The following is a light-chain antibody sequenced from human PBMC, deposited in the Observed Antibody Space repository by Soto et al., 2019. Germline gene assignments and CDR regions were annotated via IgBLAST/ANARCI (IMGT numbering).Light chain of an antibody. CDR1: QTITTY. V-gene: IGKV1-39*01. J-gene: IGKJ4*01. CDR2: AAS. CDR3: QQIYSAPLT. Sequence: DIQMTQSPSSLFASVGDSVTITCRASQTITTYLNWYRQKPGKAPKLLIYAASSLQSGVPSRFSGSGSETEFTLTISSLQPEDFATYFCQQIYSAPLTFGGGTKVESK.